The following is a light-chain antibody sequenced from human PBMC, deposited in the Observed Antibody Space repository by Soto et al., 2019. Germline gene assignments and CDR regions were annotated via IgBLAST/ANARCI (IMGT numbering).Light chain of an antibody. CDR1: QGISNY. CDR3: PNYNRAPPS. V-gene: IGKV1-27*01. Sequence: IQMTQSPSSLSASVGDRVTITCRASQGISNYLAWYQQKPGKVPKLLIYAASTLQSGVPSRFSVTGCDRDVALRISSLQPEDVGTYYCPNYNRAPPSLGPRTQVDIE. CDR2: AAS. J-gene: IGKJ3*01.